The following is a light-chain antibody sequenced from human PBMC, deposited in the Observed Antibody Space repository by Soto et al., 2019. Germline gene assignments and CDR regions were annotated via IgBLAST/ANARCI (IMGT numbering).Light chain of an antibody. Sequence: EIVLTQSPGTLSLSPGERATLSCRASQSVSNNYLAWYQQKPGQAPRLLIYGASNRATGIPDRFSGSGSGTDFTLTISRLEPEDFAMYYCQQYGSSPITFGPGT. CDR2: GAS. CDR3: QQYGSSPIT. CDR1: QSVSNNY. J-gene: IGKJ3*01. V-gene: IGKV3-20*01.